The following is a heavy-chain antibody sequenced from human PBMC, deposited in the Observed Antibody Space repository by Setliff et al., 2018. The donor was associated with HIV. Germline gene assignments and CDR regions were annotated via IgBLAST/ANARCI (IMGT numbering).Heavy chain of an antibody. CDR1: GGSFSSDY. Sequence: SETLSLTCDVFGGSFSSDYWGWIRQPPGKGLEWIGTIYYSGSTYYNPSLKSRVTISVDTSKNQLSLKLSSVTAADTAVYYCARKGNWNYPYDYWGQGTLVTVSS. CDR3: ARKGNWNYPYDY. CDR2: IYYSGST. V-gene: IGHV4-39*01. J-gene: IGHJ4*02. D-gene: IGHD1-7*01.